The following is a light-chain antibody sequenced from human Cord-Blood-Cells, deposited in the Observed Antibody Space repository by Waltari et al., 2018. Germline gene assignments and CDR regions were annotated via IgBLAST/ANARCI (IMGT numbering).Light chain of an antibody. CDR2: AAS. Sequence: DIQMTQSPSYLSASVGDRVTITCRASQSISSYLNWYQQKPGKAPKILIYAASSLQSEVPSRFSCSGSGTDFTLTISRLQPEDFATYYCQQSYSTPYTFGQGTKLEIK. J-gene: IGKJ2*01. V-gene: IGKV1-39*01. CDR1: QSISSY. CDR3: QQSYSTPYT.